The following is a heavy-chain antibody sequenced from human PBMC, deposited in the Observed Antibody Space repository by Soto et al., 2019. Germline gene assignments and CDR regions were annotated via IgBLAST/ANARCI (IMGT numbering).Heavy chain of an antibody. CDR3: ARLLSTGVRGQQFGYYFDY. J-gene: IGHJ4*02. D-gene: IGHD3-10*01. V-gene: IGHV4-39*01. CDR2: IYYSGST. CDR1: GGSISSSSYY. Sequence: PSETLSLTCTVSGGSISSSSYYWGWIRQPPGKGLEWIGSIYYSGSTYYNPSLKSRVTISVDTSKNQFSLKLSSVTAADTAVYYCARLLSTGVRGQQFGYYFDYWGQGTLVTVSS.